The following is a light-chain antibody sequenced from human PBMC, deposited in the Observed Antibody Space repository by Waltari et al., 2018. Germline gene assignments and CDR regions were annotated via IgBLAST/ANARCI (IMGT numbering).Light chain of an antibody. CDR1: QDIISY. Sequence: DTAMTQSLCSLSASVGDRVTITCQASQDIISYLNCYQQRSGKAPNLLIYDAFNLEIGVPSRFSGSGSGTDFTFTISTLQPEDIATYSCQQYDKLTFGGGTKVEIK. J-gene: IGKJ4*01. CDR2: DAF. CDR3: QQYDKLT. V-gene: IGKV1-33*01.